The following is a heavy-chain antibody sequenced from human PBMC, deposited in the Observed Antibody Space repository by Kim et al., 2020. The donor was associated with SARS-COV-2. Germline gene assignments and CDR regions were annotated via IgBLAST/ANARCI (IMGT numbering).Heavy chain of an antibody. J-gene: IGHJ4*02. D-gene: IGHD3-22*01. CDR3: AKDPYYYDSSGYYSLDY. V-gene: IGHV3-30*02. Sequence: VKGRFTNSRDNSKNTLYLQMNSLRAEDTAVYYCAKDPYYYDSSGYYSLDYWGQGTLVTVSS.